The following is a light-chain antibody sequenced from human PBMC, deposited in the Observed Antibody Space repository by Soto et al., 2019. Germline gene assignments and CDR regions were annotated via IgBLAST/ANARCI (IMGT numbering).Light chain of an antibody. CDR1: QSFSGNY. Sequence: EIVLTQSPGTLSLSPGERATLSCRASQSFSGNYLAWYQQKPGQAPRLLIYGVSSRATGIPDRFSGSGSGTDFTLSISRLEPEDFAVYYCQQYGTSPPMYTFGQGTKLEIK. CDR3: QQYGTSPPMYT. V-gene: IGKV3-20*01. J-gene: IGKJ2*01. CDR2: GVS.